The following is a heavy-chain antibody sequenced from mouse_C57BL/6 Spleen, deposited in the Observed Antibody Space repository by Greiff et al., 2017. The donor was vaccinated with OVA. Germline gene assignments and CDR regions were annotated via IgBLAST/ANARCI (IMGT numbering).Heavy chain of an antibody. V-gene: IGHV1-64*01. Sequence: QVQLQQPGAELVKPGASVKLSCKASGYTFTSYWMHWVKQRPGQGLEWIGMIHPNSGSTNYNEKFKSKATLTVDKSSSTAYMQLSSLTSEDSAVYYCARYGDGYWYFDVWGTGTTVTVSS. CDR1: GYTFTSYW. D-gene: IGHD2-13*01. CDR3: ARYGDGYWYFDV. J-gene: IGHJ1*03. CDR2: IHPNSGST.